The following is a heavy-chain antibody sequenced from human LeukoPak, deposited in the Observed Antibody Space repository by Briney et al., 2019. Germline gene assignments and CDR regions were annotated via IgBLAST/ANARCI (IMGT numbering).Heavy chain of an antibody. CDR1: GFTFSSYW. CDR2: INSDGSSI. V-gene: IGHV3-74*03. CDR3: ARTYGDKRPTLFDY. D-gene: IGHD4-17*01. J-gene: IGHJ4*02. Sequence: PGGSLRLSCAASGFTFSSYWMHWVRQAPGKWLVWVSRINSDGSSIMYADSVKGRFTISRDNARNTLYLQMNSLRAEDTAVYYCARTYGDKRPTLFDYWGQGTLVTVSS.